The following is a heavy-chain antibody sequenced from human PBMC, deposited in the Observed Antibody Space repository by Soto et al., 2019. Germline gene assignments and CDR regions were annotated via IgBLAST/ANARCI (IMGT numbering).Heavy chain of an antibody. J-gene: IGHJ5*02. V-gene: IGHV3-23*01. CDR2: ISGSGGST. D-gene: IGHD1-26*01. Sequence: EVQLLESGGGLVQPGGSLRLSCAASGFTFSSYAMSWVRQAPGKGLEWVSAISGSGGSTYYVDSVKGRFTISRDNSKNTLYLQMNSLRAEDTAVYYCASIVGATLGGFDPWGQGTLVTVSS. CDR3: ASIVGATLGGFDP. CDR1: GFTFSSYA.